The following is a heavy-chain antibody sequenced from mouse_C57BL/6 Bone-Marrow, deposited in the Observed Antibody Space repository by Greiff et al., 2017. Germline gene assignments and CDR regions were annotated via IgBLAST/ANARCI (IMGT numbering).Heavy chain of an antibody. CDR3: ARASYDYDGGGYYYAMDY. J-gene: IGHJ4*01. CDR2: IYPRSGNT. CDR1: GYTFTSYG. Sequence: VQLQQSGAELARPGASVKLSCKASGYTFTSYGISWVKQRPGQGLEWIGEIYPRSGNTYYNEKFKGKDTLTADKSSSTAYMELSSLTSEDSAVYFCARASYDYDGGGYYYAMDYWGQGTSVTVSS. D-gene: IGHD2-4*01. V-gene: IGHV1-81*01.